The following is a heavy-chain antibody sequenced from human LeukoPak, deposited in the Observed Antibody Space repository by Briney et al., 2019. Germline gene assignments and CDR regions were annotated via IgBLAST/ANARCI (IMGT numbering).Heavy chain of an antibody. CDR1: GFTFSSYA. CDR2: ISSSGGNT. CDR3: AARRPYYFDF. Sequence: GGSLRLSCAASGFTFSSYAMGWVRQAPGKGLEWVSSISSSGGNTYYADSVRGRFTISRDNSKNTLYIQTNSLRAEDTAVYYCAARRPYYFDFWGQGTLVTVSS. J-gene: IGHJ4*02. V-gene: IGHV3-23*01.